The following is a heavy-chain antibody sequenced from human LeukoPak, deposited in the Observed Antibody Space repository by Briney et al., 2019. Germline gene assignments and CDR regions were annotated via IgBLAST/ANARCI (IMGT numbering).Heavy chain of an antibody. CDR3: ARDHRWAFDI. D-gene: IGHD5-24*01. Sequence: GGSLRLSCAASGFTLTDYSMNWVRQAPGKGLEWISYSSERNMIYYADSVKGRFTISRDNAKNSLYLQMNSLRDEDTAVYYCARDHRWAFDIWGQGTMVTVSS. CDR1: GFTLTDYS. CDR2: SSERNMI. J-gene: IGHJ3*02. V-gene: IGHV3-69-1*02.